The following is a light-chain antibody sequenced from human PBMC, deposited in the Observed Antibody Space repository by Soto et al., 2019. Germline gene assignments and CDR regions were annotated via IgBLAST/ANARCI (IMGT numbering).Light chain of an antibody. CDR2: EVS. CDR1: SSDVGGYNY. Sequence: QSALTQPASVSGSPGQSITISCTGTSSDVGGYNYVSWYQQHPGKAPKVMIYEVSNRPSGVSNRFSGSKSSNTASLTISGLQAEDEADYYCCSYTNTNTLVFGTGTKLTVL. CDR3: CSYTNTNTLV. V-gene: IGLV2-14*01. J-gene: IGLJ1*01.